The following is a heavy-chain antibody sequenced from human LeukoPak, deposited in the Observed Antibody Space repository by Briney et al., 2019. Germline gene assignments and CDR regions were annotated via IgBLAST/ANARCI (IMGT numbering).Heavy chain of an antibody. CDR1: GGSISSYY. CDR2: IYYTGRT. D-gene: IGHD3-22*01. J-gene: IGHJ5*02. V-gene: IGHV4-59*01. CDR3: ARDLGNDSSA. Sequence: KPSETLSLTCTVSGGSISSYYWNWIRQPPGKGLGWIGDIYYTGRTNYNPSLKSRVTMSVDTSKNQYSLKLCSVTAADTAIYYCARDLGNDSSAWGRGTLVTVSS.